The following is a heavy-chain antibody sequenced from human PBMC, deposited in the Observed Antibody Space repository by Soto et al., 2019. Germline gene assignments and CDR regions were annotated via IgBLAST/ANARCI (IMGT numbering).Heavy chain of an antibody. CDR3: ARGPLYYFDY. CDR1: GFTFSSYT. V-gene: IGHV3-21*01. J-gene: IGHJ4*02. Sequence: GGSLRLSCEDSGFTFSSYTMNWVRRAPGKGLEWVSSISSRSTNTHYADSVRGRFTISRDNAKRSLYLQMNSLRAEDTAVYYCARGPLYYFDYCGQGTLVTVSS. CDR2: ISSRSTNT.